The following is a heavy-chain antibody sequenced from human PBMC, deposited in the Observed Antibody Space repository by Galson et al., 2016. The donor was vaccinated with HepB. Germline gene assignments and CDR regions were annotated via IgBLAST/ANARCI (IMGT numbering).Heavy chain of an antibody. V-gene: IGHV3-72*01. CDR2: SKNKAASFTT. D-gene: IGHD5/OR15-5a*01. CDR3: AVSQGPAQLVY. CDR1: GFTFSDHY. Sequence: SLRLSCAASGFTFSDHYMDWVRLAPGKGLEWVGRSKNKAASFTTEYAASVKGRFTISRDDSKNSLYLQMTSLKTEDTALYYCAVSQGPAQLVYWGQGTLVTVSS. J-gene: IGHJ4*02.